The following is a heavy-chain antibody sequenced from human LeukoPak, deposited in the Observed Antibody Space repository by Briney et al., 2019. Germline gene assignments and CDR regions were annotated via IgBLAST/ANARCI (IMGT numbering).Heavy chain of an antibody. V-gene: IGHV3-21*01. CDR2: ISSSSSYI. CDR1: GFTFSSYS. Sequence: GGSLRLSCAASGFTFSSYSMNWVRQAPGKGLEWVSSISSSSSYIYYADSVKGRFTISRDNAKNSLYLQMNSLRAEDTAVYYCARDQAGKQDAFDIWGQGTMVTVSS. J-gene: IGHJ3*02. CDR3: ARDQAGKQDAFDI. D-gene: IGHD3-10*01.